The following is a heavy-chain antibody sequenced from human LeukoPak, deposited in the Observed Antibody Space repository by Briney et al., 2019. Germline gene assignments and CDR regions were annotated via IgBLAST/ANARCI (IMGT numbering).Heavy chain of an antibody. V-gene: IGHV3-23*01. CDR1: GFTFSTNA. Sequence: GGSLRLSCLTSGFTFSTNAMSWVRQAPGKGLEWISGISGSGASTYYADSVTGRFTISRDNSRNTLYLQMNSLRGDDTAVYYCAKDVGKWESLHFFDYWGQGTLATVSS. J-gene: IGHJ4*02. D-gene: IGHD1-26*01. CDR2: ISGSGAST. CDR3: AKDVGKWESLHFFDY.